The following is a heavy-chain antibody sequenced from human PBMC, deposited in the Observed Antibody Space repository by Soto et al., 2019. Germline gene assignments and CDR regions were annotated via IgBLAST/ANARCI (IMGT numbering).Heavy chain of an antibody. V-gene: IGHV1-8*01. J-gene: IGHJ4*02. CDR1: GYTFTSYD. CDR3: TGGQGNH. CDR2: MNPFSGNA. Sequence: QVQLVQSGAEVKKPGASVRVSCKASGYTFTSYDIYWVRQATGQGLEWMGWMNPFSGNAVYTQKFQDRVTMTRDTSITTASMEMSGLRSEDTAVYYCTGGQGNHWGPGALITVS.